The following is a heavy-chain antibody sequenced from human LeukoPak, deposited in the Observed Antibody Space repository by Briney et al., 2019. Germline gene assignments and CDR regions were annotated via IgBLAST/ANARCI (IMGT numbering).Heavy chain of an antibody. CDR2: ISSSSSTI. CDR1: GFTFSSYS. V-gene: IGHV3-48*01. D-gene: IGHD3-22*01. Sequence: PGGSLRLSCAASGFTFSSYSMNWVRQAPGKGLEWVSYISSSSSTIYYADSVKGRFTISRDNAKNSLYLQMNSLRAEDTAVYYCAIGGYYYDSSAHSYWGQGTLVTVSS. J-gene: IGHJ4*02. CDR3: AIGGYYYDSSAHSY.